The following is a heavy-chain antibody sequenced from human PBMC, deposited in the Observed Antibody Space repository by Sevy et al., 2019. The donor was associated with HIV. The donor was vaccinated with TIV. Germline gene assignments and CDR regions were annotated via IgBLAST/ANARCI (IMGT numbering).Heavy chain of an antibody. CDR2: ISGSGGST. J-gene: IGHJ3*02. CDR1: GFTFTDYA. V-gene: IGHV3-23*01. D-gene: IGHD3-22*01. CDR3: AKDYYAGSGYYPQGAFDI. Sequence: GGSLRLSCAASGFTFTDYAMNWVRQAPGKGLEWVSCISGSGGSTFYADSVKGRFTISRDNSKNTLYLQMNSLRAEDTAVYYGAKDYYAGSGYYPQGAFDIWGQGTMVTVSS.